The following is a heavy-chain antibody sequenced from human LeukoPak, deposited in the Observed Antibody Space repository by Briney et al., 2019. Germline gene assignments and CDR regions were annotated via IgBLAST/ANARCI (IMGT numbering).Heavy chain of an antibody. D-gene: IGHD6-6*01. Sequence: GASVKVSRNASGYTFTGYYIHRVRQIPGPRLEGMGWINPNSGSTNYAQKFQGRVTMTRETSISTAYMELSRLRSDDTAVYYCAMIAARNGVDPWGQGTLVTVSS. J-gene: IGHJ5*02. CDR1: GYTFTGYY. V-gene: IGHV1-2*02. CDR2: INPNSGST. CDR3: AMIAARNGVDP.